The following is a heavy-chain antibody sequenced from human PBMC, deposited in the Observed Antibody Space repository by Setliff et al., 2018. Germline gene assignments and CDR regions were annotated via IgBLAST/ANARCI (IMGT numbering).Heavy chain of an antibody. CDR3: ARDGSVRGVDEYFDY. Sequence: GGSLRLSCEASGFIFSIYAMDWVRQAPGKGLEWVAGLSPEVKAIQYADSVTGRFAISSDNAKSTLYLQMNNLRAEDTAVYFCARDGSVRGVDEYFDYWGQGTLVTVSS. CDR2: LSPEVKAI. J-gene: IGHJ4*02. D-gene: IGHD1-26*01. CDR1: GFIFSIYA. V-gene: IGHV3-23*01.